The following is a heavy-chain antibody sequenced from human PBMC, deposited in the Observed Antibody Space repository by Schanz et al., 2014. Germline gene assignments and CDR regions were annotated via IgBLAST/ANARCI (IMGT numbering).Heavy chain of an antibody. Sequence: QAQLMESGGGVVQPGTSLILSCSVSGFSLNTYGIHWFRQPAGKGLEWVAVISYDGRNKYYADSVKGRFTISRDNSKNTLYLQMNTLRAEDTAVYYCARDRGYCSGGSCLTFDYWGQGTLXTVSS. D-gene: IGHD2-15*01. CDR3: ARDRGYCSGGSCLTFDY. V-gene: IGHV3-30*19. CDR1: GFSLNTYG. CDR2: ISYDGRNK. J-gene: IGHJ4*02.